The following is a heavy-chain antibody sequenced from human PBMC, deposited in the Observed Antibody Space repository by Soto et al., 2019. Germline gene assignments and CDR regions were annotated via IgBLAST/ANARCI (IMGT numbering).Heavy chain of an antibody. CDR2: IIRILGIA. Sequence: GGPVKASSKASGGTFSSYTMSWVRQAPGQGLEWMGRIIRILGIANYAQKFQGRVTITAAKSTSTAYMELSSLRSEDTAVYYCANLGYCSSTSCYSLAFDIWGQGTMGTVSS. CDR3: ANLGYCSSTSCYSLAFDI. CDR1: GGTFSSYT. V-gene: IGHV1-69*02. J-gene: IGHJ3*02. D-gene: IGHD2-2*01.